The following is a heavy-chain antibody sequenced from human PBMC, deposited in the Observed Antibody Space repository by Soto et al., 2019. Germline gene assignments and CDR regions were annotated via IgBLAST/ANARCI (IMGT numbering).Heavy chain of an antibody. CDR2: IYYSGST. CDR1: GGSISSGGYY. CDR3: ARDRLDYDFLFDY. D-gene: IGHD3-3*01. Sequence: SETLSLTCTVSGGSISSGGYYWSWIRQHPGKGLEWIGYIYYSGSTYYNPSLKSRVTISVDTSKNQFSLKLSSVTAADPAVYYCARDRLDYDFLFDYWGQETLVTVSS. V-gene: IGHV4-31*03. J-gene: IGHJ4*02.